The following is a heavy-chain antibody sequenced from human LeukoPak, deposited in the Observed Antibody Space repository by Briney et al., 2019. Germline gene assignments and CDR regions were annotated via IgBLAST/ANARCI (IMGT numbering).Heavy chain of an antibody. D-gene: IGHD2-2*01. V-gene: IGHV4-34*01. CDR3: ARAYCSSTSCPN. J-gene: IGHJ4*02. CDR2: INHSGST. CDR1: GGSFSGYY. Sequence: ETLSLTCAVYGGSFSGYYWSWIRQPPGKGLEWIGEINHSGSTNYNPSLKSRVTISVDTSKNQFSLKLSSVTAADTAVYYCARAYCSSTSCPNWGQGTLVTVSS.